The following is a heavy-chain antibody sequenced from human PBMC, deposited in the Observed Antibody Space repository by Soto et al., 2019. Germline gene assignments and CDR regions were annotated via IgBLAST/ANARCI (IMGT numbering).Heavy chain of an antibody. V-gene: IGHV3-21*04. D-gene: IGHD3-3*01. CDR2: ISSSSSYI. Sequence: PGGSLRLSCAASGFTFSSYSMNWVRQAPGKGLEWVSSISSSSSYIYYADSVKGRFTISRDNAKNSLYLQMNSLRAEDTAVYYCARGRKGALRFLEDAFDIWGQGTMVTVSS. CDR3: ARGRKGALRFLEDAFDI. J-gene: IGHJ3*02. CDR1: GFTFSSYS.